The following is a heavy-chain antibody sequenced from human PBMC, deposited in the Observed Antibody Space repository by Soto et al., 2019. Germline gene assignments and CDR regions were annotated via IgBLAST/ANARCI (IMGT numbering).Heavy chain of an antibody. D-gene: IGHD3-3*01. Sequence: PGGSLRLSCAASGFTFSSYWMHWVRQAPGKGLVWVSRINSDGSSTSYADSVKGRFTISRDNAKNTLYLQMNSLRAEDTAVYYCARDGKYYDFWSGYYTIGDYYYGMDVWGQGTTVTVSS. CDR2: INSDGSST. J-gene: IGHJ6*02. CDR3: ARDGKYYDFWSGYYTIGDYYYGMDV. CDR1: GFTFSSYW. V-gene: IGHV3-74*01.